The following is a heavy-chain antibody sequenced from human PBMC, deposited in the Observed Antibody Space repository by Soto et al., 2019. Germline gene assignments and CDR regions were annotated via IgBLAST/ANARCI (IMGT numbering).Heavy chain of an antibody. CDR3: ARDSITIFGVHYYYGMDV. V-gene: IGHV3-21*01. J-gene: IGHJ6*02. Sequence: GGSLRLSCAASGFTFSSYSMNWVRQAPGKGLEWVSSISSSSSYIYYADSVKGRFTISRDNAKNSLYLQMNSLRAEDTAVYYCARDSITIFGVHYYYGMDVWGQGTTVTVS. CDR1: GFTFSSYS. CDR2: ISSSSSYI. D-gene: IGHD3-3*01.